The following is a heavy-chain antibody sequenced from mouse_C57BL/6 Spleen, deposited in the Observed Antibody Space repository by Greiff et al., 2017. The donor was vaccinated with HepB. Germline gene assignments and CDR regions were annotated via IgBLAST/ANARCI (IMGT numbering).Heavy chain of an antibody. Sequence: QVHVKQSGAELARPGASVKMSCKASGYTFTSYTMHWVKQRPGQGLEWIGYINPSSGYTKYNQKFKDKATLTADKSSSTAYMQLSSLTSEDPAVYYCAREGVYAMDYWGQGTSVTVSS. J-gene: IGHJ4*01. CDR1: GYTFTSYT. CDR2: INPSSGYT. D-gene: IGHD3-3*01. CDR3: AREGVYAMDY. V-gene: IGHV1-4*01.